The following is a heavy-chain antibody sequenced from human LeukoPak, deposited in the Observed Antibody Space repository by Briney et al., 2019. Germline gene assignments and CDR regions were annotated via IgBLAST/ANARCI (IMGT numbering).Heavy chain of an antibody. V-gene: IGHV4-39*01. D-gene: IGHD3-22*01. J-gene: IGHJ4*02. CDR1: GGSIASSSYY. Sequence: SSETLSLTCTVSGGSIASSSYYWGWIRQPPGKGLEWVGTIYYSGTTYYTPSLKSRVTIPVDTSKNQFSLRLSSVTAADTAVYYCARHPGDSTGYYYLDYWGQGTLVTVSS. CDR3: ARHPGDSTGYYYLDY. CDR2: IYYSGTT.